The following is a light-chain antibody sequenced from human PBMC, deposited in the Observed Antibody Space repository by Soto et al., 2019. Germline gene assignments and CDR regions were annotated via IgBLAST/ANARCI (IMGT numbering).Light chain of an antibody. CDR3: QAWDSSTAV. Sequence: SYELTQPPSVSVSAGRTASITCSGDKLGDKYACWYQQKPGQSPVLVIYQDSKRPSGIPERFSGSNSGNTATLTINGTQAMDQADYYCQAWDSSTAVFGGGTKVTV. CDR1: KLGDKY. CDR2: QDS. V-gene: IGLV3-1*01. J-gene: IGLJ2*01.